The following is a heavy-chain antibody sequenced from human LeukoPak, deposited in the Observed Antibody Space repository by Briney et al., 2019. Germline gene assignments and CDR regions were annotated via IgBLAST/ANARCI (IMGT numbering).Heavy chain of an antibody. CDR1: GCPFSTYW. D-gene: IGHD3-22*01. J-gene: IGHJ4*02. V-gene: IGHV3-7*03. CDR3: ATAYELYDGSGAGGY. Sequence: GGSLRLSCAASGCPFSTYWMSWVRQAPGKGLEWVANINQDGTEKYYVDSVKGRFTISRDNSKNTLYLQMNSLRAEDTAVYYCATAYELYDGSGAGGYWGQGTLVTVSS. CDR2: INQDGTEK.